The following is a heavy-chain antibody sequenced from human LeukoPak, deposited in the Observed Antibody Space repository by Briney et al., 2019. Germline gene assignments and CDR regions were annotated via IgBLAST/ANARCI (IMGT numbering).Heavy chain of an antibody. V-gene: IGHV3-7*01. D-gene: IGHD4-23*01. CDR2: IKQDGSEK. Sequence: PSETLSLTCTVSGGSISSYYWSWVRQAPGKGLEWVANIKQDGSEKYYVDSVKGRFTISRDNAKNSLYLQMNSLRAEDTAVYYCARGLRWFDYWGQGTLVTVSS. CDR1: GGSISSYY. J-gene: IGHJ4*02. CDR3: ARGLRWFDY.